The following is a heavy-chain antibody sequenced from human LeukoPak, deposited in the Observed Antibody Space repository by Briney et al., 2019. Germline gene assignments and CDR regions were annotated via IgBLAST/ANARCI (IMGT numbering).Heavy chain of an antibody. Sequence: ASVKVSCKASGYTFTGYYMHWVRQAPGQGLEWMGWINPNSGGTNYAQKFQGRVTMTRDTSISTAYMELSRLRSDATAVYYCARAFPGYCSSTSCYDADYWGQGTLVTVSS. CDR3: ARAFPGYCSSTSCYDADY. V-gene: IGHV1-2*02. D-gene: IGHD2-2*01. CDR1: GYTFTGYY. CDR2: INPNSGGT. J-gene: IGHJ4*02.